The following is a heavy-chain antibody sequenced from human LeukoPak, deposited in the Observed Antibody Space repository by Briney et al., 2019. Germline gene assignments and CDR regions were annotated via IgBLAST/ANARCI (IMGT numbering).Heavy chain of an antibody. V-gene: IGHV3-66*02. CDR3: ARADVIAIFDY. D-gene: IGHD2-21*01. Sequence: PGGSLRLSCAASGFTVSSYYMSWVRQAPGKGLEWVSIIYSGGSTYYADSVKGRFTISRDNSQNTVYLQMNSLRGEDTAVYYCARADVIAIFDYWGQGTLVTVSS. CDR1: GFTVSSYY. CDR2: IYSGGST. J-gene: IGHJ4*02.